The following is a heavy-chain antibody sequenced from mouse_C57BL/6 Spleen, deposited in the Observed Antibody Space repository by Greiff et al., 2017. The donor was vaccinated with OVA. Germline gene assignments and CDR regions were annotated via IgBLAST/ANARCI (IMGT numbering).Heavy chain of an antibody. CDR2: IDPSDSET. CDR3: AREGYGNPHY. Sequence: QVQLKQPGAELVRPGSSVKLSCKASGYTFTSYWMHWVKQRPIQGLEWIGNIDPSDSETHYNQKFKDKATLTVDKSSSTAYMQLSSLTSEDSAVYYCAREGYGNPHYWGQGTTLTVSS. D-gene: IGHD2-1*01. V-gene: IGHV1-52*01. J-gene: IGHJ2*01. CDR1: GYTFTSYW.